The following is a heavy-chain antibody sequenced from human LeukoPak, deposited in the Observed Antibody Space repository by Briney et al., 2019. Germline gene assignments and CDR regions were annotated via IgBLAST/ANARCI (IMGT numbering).Heavy chain of an antibody. Sequence: ASVKVSCKASGGTFSSYTISWLRQAPGQGLEWMGRIIPILGIANYAQKFQGRVTITADKSTSTAYMELSSLRSEDTAVYYCATRCSSTSCYMDPLFYWGQGTLVTVSS. J-gene: IGHJ4*02. V-gene: IGHV1-69*02. CDR2: IIPILGIA. CDR3: ATRCSSTSCYMDPLFY. CDR1: GGTFSSYT. D-gene: IGHD2-2*02.